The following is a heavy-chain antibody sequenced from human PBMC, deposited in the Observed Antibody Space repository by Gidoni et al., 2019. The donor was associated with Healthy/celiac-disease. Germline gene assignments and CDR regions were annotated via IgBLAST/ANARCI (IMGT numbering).Heavy chain of an antibody. CDR1: GFPVSSNY. Sequence: EVQLVESGGGLSQPGGSLSLPCAPSGFPVSSNYMSWVRQAPGKGLEWFSVIYSGGSTDYADSVKGRFTISRDNSKNTLYLQMNSLRAEDTAVYYCSYSSSPPGEYGMDVWGQGTTVTVSS. J-gene: IGHJ6*02. CDR3: SYSSSPPGEYGMDV. V-gene: IGHV3-53*01. D-gene: IGHD6-6*01. CDR2: IYSGGST.